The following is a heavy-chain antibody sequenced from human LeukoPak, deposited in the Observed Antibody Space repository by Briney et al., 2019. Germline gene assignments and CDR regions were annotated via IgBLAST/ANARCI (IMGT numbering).Heavy chain of an antibody. Sequence: QSGGSLRLSCAVSGFTFSAYNMHWVRQAPGKGLDWVAVVKDDGSYTSYAASVKGRFTISRDNSRNTVVLQMNSLRPEDTAVYYCARGGKIALAGTRSSQYFQHWGQGTLVTVSS. CDR1: GFTFSAYN. V-gene: IGHV3-30*04. CDR3: ARGGKIALAGTRSSQYFQH. CDR2: VKDDGSYT. J-gene: IGHJ1*01. D-gene: IGHD6-19*01.